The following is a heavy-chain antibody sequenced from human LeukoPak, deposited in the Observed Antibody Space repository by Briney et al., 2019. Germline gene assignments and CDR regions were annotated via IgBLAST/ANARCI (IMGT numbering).Heavy chain of an antibody. D-gene: IGHD3-22*01. V-gene: IGHV1-69*13. Sequence: ASVKVSCKASGGTFSSYAISWVRRAPGQGLEWMGGIIPIFGTANYAQKFQGRVTITADESTSTAYMELSSLRSEDTAVYYCARGLMYYYDSSGSLAFDYWGQGTLVTVSS. CDR3: ARGLMYYYDSSGSLAFDY. CDR2: IIPIFGTA. J-gene: IGHJ4*02. CDR1: GGTFSSYA.